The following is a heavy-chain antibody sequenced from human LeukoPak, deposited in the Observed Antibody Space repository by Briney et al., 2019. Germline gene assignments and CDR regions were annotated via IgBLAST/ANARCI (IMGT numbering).Heavy chain of an antibody. D-gene: IGHD6-13*01. J-gene: IGHJ4*02. CDR3: ASYRDSSTWSYY. CDR2: IDRGGCGGST. Sequence: GRSLRLSCAASGLTVSAYSISWDRQAPGKGLEWVSVIDRGGCGGSTYYAASVKGRFTISRDNSKNTLFLQMNSLRAEDTAVYYCASYRDSSTWSYYWGQGTLVTVSS. V-gene: IGHV3-53*01. CDR1: GLTVSAYS.